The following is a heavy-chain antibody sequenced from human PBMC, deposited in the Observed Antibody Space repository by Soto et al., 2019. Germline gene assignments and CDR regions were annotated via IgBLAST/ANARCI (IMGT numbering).Heavy chain of an antibody. CDR3: ARSVEGHFVY. V-gene: IGHV3-48*02. J-gene: IGHJ4*02. Sequence: EVQLVESGGALVQPGGSLRLSCATSGFKFSIYSMNWVRQAPGKGLEWSAYITSDTKTIKYADSVKGRFTISRDNAKNSVYLQMNSLSDEDTAVYYCARSVEGHFVYWGQGTVVTVSS. D-gene: IGHD6-19*01. CDR2: ITSDTKTI. CDR1: GFKFSIYS.